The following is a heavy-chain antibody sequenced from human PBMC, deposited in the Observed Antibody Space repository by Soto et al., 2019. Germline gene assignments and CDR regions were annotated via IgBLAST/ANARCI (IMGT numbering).Heavy chain of an antibody. V-gene: IGHV1-18*04. CDR3: ARGSPIAARANWFDP. Sequence: ASVKVSSKASGYTFTSYGISWVRQAPGQGLEWMGWISAYNGNTNYAQKLQGRVTMTTDTSTSTAYMELRSLRSDDTAVYYCARGSPIAARANWFDPWGQGTLVSVSS. D-gene: IGHD6-6*01. CDR1: GYTFTSYG. J-gene: IGHJ5*02. CDR2: ISAYNGNT.